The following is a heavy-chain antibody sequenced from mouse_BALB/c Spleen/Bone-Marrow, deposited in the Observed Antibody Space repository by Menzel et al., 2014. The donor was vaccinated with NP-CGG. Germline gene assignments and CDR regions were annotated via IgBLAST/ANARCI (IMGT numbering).Heavy chain of an antibody. CDR2: IRNKANGYTT. CDR1: GFTFTDYY. V-gene: IGHV7-3*02. Sequence: EVKLMESGGGLVQPGGSLRLSCATSGFTFTDYYESGVRQPPGKGSEWLGFIRNKANGYTTEYSASVKGRFTISRDNSQSILYLLMNILRTEDSATYYCARDRNYDIHWYFDVWGAGTTVTVSS. J-gene: IGHJ1*01. D-gene: IGHD1-1*01. CDR3: ARDRNYDIHWYFDV.